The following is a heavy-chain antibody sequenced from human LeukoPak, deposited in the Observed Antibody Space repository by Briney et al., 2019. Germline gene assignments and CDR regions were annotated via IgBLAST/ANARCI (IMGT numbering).Heavy chain of an antibody. Sequence: GGSLRLSCAASGFTFSDYYMSWIRQAPGKGLEWVSYISSSGSTIYYADSVKGRFTISRVNAKTSMYLQMNSLRAEDTAVYYCARDMYSSSWYGYFQHWGQGTLVTVSS. CDR3: ARDMYSSSWYGYFQH. V-gene: IGHV3-11*01. CDR1: GFTFSDYY. CDR2: ISSSGSTI. J-gene: IGHJ1*01. D-gene: IGHD6-13*01.